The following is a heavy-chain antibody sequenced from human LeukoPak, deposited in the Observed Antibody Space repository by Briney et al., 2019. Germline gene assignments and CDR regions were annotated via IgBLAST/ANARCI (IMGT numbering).Heavy chain of an antibody. J-gene: IGHJ4*02. Sequence: GASVKVSCKASGYTFTNFGISWVRQAPGQGLEWMGWITPYNGNTNYAQKLQGRVTLTTDTSTSTAYMELRSLRSDDTAVYYCARDGPSGYYYMDSGRFEFDYWGQGTLVTVSS. D-gene: IGHD3-22*01. CDR1: GYTFTNFG. V-gene: IGHV1-18*01. CDR2: ITPYNGNT. CDR3: ARDGPSGYYYMDSGRFEFDY.